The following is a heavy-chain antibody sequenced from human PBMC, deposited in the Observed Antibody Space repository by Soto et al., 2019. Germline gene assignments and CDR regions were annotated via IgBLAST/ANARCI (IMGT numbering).Heavy chain of an antibody. CDR1: GFTFSSYA. D-gene: IGHD6-6*01. CDR3: ARDVVPPIAARFSYYYYGMDV. CDR2: ISYDGSNK. J-gene: IGHJ6*02. V-gene: IGHV3-30-3*01. Sequence: GGSLRLSCAASGFTFSSYAMHWVRQAPGKGLEWVAVISYDGSNKYYADSVKGRFTISRDNSKNTLYLQMNSLRAEDTAVYYCARDVVPPIAARFSYYYYGMDVWGQGTTVTVSS.